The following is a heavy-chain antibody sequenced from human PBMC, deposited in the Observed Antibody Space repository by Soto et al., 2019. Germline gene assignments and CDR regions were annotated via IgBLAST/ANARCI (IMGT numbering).Heavy chain of an antibody. D-gene: IGHD2-15*01. J-gene: IGHJ3*01. CDR2: IGAAGDT. CDR3: VRGQRGGFDL. V-gene: IGHV3-13*04. Sequence: GGSLRLSCIDSGFTFSNDNLHWVRQTTGKGLEWVSVIGAAGDTYYPGSLKGRFTISREKPKNSLYLQMNSLRAGDTAVYFCVRGQRGGFDLWGQGTMVTVSS. CDR1: GFTFSNDN.